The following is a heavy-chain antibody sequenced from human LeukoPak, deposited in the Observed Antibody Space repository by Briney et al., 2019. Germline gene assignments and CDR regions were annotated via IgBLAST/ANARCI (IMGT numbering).Heavy chain of an antibody. CDR2: ISGSGGST. J-gene: IGHJ3*02. CDR3: AKSPYYDSSGYSPIAFDI. Sequence: PGGSLRRSCAASGFTFTSYAMSWVRQAPGKGLEWVSAISGSGGSTYYADSVKGRFTISRDNSKNTLYLQMNSLRAEDTAVYYCAKSPYYDSSGYSPIAFDIWGQGTMVTVSS. D-gene: IGHD3-22*01. CDR1: GFTFTSYA. V-gene: IGHV3-23*01.